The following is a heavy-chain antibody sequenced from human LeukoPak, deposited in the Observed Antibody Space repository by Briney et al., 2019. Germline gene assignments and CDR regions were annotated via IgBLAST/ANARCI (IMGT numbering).Heavy chain of an antibody. J-gene: IGHJ4*02. D-gene: IGHD6-13*01. CDR2: ISSSGGSTI. CDR1: GFTFSDYS. V-gene: IGHV3-11*01. CDR3: ARGAALR. Sequence: GGSLRLSCAASGFTFSDYSMSWIRQAPGKGLEWISSISSSGGSTIYYADSVKGRFTISRDNAKNSLFLQVNSLRAEDTAVYYCARGAALRWGQGTLVTVSS.